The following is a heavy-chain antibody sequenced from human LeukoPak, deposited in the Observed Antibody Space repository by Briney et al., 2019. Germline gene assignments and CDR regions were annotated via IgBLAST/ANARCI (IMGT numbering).Heavy chain of an antibody. CDR3: ARGRRKKVDTATKANWFDP. D-gene: IGHD5-18*01. V-gene: IGHV4-61*01. J-gene: IGHJ5*02. CDR2: IYYSGST. CDR1: GGSVSSGSYY. Sequence: SETLSLTCTVSGGSVSSGSYYWSWIREPPGKGLEWIGYIYYSGSTYYNPSLKSRVTISVDTSKNQFSLKLSSVTAADTAVYYCARGRRKKVDTATKANWFDPWGQGTLVTVSS.